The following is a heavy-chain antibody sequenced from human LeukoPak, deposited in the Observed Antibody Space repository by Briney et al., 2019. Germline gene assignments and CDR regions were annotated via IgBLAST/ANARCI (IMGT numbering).Heavy chain of an antibody. D-gene: IGHD2-21*02. CDR2: ICADGTG. J-gene: IGHJ4*02. V-gene: IGHV3-11*04. Sequence: GGSLRLSCEASGFTLSDYFMGWIRQAPGKGLEWLSHICADGTGYYTDSVKGRATISRDNAKNSLYLQMNSLRAEDTAVYYCARPAYCGNNCYYFPDYWGQGTLVTVSS. CDR3: ARPAYCGNNCYYFPDY. CDR1: GFTLSDYF.